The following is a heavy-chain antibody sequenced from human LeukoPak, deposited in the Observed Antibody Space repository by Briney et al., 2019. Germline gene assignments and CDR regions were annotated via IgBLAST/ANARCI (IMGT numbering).Heavy chain of an antibody. J-gene: IGHJ4*02. CDR3: AREFTFGGVIGY. CDR1: GDSISSSNYY. V-gene: IGHV4-39*07. CDR2: IYYSGST. Sequence: SETLSLTCTASGDSISSSNYYWGWIRQPPGKGLEWIGNIYYSGSTYYNPSLKSRVTISVNTSKNQFSLKLSSVTAADTAVYYCAREFTFGGVIGYWGQGTLVTASS. D-gene: IGHD3-16*01.